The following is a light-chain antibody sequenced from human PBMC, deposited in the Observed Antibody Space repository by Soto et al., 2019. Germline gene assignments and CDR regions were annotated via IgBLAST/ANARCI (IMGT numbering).Light chain of an antibody. CDR3: MQASQLRT. J-gene: IGKJ1*01. Sequence: VLTQTPRSSPVSLGQPASFSCRSSESLLHSDGKTYLGWLHQRPGQPPRLLIYQISKRPPGVPDRFSGSGAGTHFTLNISRVEAEDVGTYFCMQASQLRTCGQGTRVEIK. V-gene: IGKV2-24*01. CDR1: ESLLHSDGKTY. CDR2: QIS.